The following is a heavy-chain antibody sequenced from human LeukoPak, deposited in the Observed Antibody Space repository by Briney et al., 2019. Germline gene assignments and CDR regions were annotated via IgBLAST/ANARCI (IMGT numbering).Heavy chain of an antibody. D-gene: IGHD3-16*01. CDR3: AKGSSSYGNDALDI. J-gene: IGHJ3*02. CDR2: ISGGGAKT. Sequence: PGGSLRLSCAASGFNFDQYAMNWVRQAPGKGLEGVSFISGGGAKTFYADSVKGRFSISRDNSKNTVYLHMNSLRAEHTAIYYCAKGSSSYGNDALDIWGQGTMVTVSS. CDR1: GFNFDQYA. V-gene: IGHV3-23*01.